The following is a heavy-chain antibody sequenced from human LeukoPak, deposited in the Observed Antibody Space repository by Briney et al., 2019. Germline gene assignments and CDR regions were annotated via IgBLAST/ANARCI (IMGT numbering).Heavy chain of an antibody. CDR3: ARDKPVYYDTSGSRFDY. V-gene: IGHV3-7*01. Sequence: SGGSLRLSCAASQFTFSSYWMSWVRQAPGKGLEWVANINQDGSEKYYVDSVKGRFTISRDNAKNSLYLQMNSLRAEDTAVYYCARDKPVYYDTSGSRFDYWGQGTLVTVSS. D-gene: IGHD3-22*01. CDR2: INQDGSEK. CDR1: QFTFSSYW. J-gene: IGHJ4*02.